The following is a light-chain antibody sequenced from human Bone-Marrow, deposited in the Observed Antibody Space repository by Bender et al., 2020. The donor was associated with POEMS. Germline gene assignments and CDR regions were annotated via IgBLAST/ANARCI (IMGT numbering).Light chain of an antibody. Sequence: QSALTQPPSVSGSPGQSITFSCTGTSSDVGSYNLVSWYQQHSGRAPKLMIYEANKRPSGVSNRFSGSKSGNTASLTISGLQAEDEADYYCSSYTTSSTHYVFGSGTKVTVL. CDR1: SSDVGSYNL. CDR3: SSYTTSSTHYV. CDR2: EAN. V-gene: IGLV2-14*02. J-gene: IGLJ1*01.